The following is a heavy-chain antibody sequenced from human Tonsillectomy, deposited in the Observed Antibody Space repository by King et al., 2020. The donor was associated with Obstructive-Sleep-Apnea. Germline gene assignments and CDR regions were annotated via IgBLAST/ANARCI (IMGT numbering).Heavy chain of an antibody. CDR3: ARDPCATIRYNSAWRCTVDV. D-gene: IGHD6-19*01. J-gene: IGHJ3*01. Sequence: QLQESGPGLVKPSETLSLTCTVSGDSISNYYWNWIRQAQGKGLEWIGHVSNSGGTKYNTSIKSRVTISIDTSRNQFSLNLTSVTSADTAVYFCARDPCATIRYNSAWRCTVDVWGQGTMVAVSS. CDR1: GDSISNYY. V-gene: IGHV4-59*01. CDR2: VSNSGGT.